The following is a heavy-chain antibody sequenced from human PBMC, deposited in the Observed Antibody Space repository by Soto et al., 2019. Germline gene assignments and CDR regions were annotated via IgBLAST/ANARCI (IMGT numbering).Heavy chain of an antibody. V-gene: IGHV1-2*02. D-gene: IGHD3-16*01. Sequence: ASVKVSCKASGYTFIDHYVHWMRQAPGQGLEWMGWINPKNGDTKYAQKFQGRVTITADESTSTAYMELSSLRAEDTAVYYCARDRAKGAEWFDPWGQGTLVTVSS. J-gene: IGHJ5*02. CDR1: GYTFIDHY. CDR3: ARDRAKGAEWFDP. CDR2: INPKNGDT.